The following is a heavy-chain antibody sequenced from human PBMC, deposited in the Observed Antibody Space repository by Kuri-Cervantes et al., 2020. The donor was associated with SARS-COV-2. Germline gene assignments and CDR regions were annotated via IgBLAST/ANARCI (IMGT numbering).Heavy chain of an antibody. V-gene: IGHV1-2*02. J-gene: IGHJ4*02. CDR2: MNPNSGDT. Sequence: ASVKVSCKASGYTFTSYDINWVRQATGQGLEWMGWMNPNSGDTDYAQKFQGRVTMTRDTSITTAYMELSRLTSDDTAVYYCARSRFIATAGLVDYWGQGTLVTVSS. CDR1: GYTFTSYD. D-gene: IGHD6-13*01. CDR3: ARSRFIATAGLVDY.